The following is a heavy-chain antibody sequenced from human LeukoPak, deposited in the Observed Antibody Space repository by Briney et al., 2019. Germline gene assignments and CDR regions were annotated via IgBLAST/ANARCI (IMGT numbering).Heavy chain of an antibody. D-gene: IGHD2-2*01. V-gene: IGHV1-18*01. CDR2: MNTYNGHT. CDR1: GYTFTTYG. J-gene: IGHJ5*02. CDR3: ARVFCGSTSCYNSFDP. Sequence: ASVNVSCKASGYTFTTYGVTWVRQAPGQGFEWMGWMNTYNGHTNYAPKLQGRVTMTTDTSTNTAYMDLRSLRFDDTAVYYCARVFCGSTSCYNSFDPWGQGTQVTVSS.